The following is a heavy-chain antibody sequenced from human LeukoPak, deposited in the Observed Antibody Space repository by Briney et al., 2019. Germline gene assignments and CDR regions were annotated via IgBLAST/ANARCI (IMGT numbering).Heavy chain of an antibody. V-gene: IGHV4-4*07. D-gene: IGHD3-22*01. CDR3: ARERGDYYDSSGYYYYYYYMDV. CDR2: ISSSGST. CDR1: GGSISSYY. Sequence: SETLSLTCTVSGGSISSYYWSWIRQPAGKGLEWIGRISSSGSTNYNPSRKSRVTISVDTSKNQFSLKLSSVTAADTAVYYCARERGDYYDSSGYYYYYYYMDVWGKGTTVTVSS. J-gene: IGHJ6*03.